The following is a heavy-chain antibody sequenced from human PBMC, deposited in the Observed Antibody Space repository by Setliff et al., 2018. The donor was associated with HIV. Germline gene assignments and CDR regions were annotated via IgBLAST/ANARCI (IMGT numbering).Heavy chain of an antibody. Sequence: PSETLSLTCTVSGGSISSHYWSWIRQPPGKGLEWIGSIYYSGSTNYNPSLKSRVTISVDTSKNQFSLKLSSVTAADTAVYYCARSSRNYYDSSGAFRGRFDYWGQGTMVTVSS. CDR2: IYYSGST. V-gene: IGHV4-59*08. CDR1: GGSISSHY. J-gene: IGHJ4*03. D-gene: IGHD3-22*01. CDR3: ARSSRNYYDSSGAFRGRFDY.